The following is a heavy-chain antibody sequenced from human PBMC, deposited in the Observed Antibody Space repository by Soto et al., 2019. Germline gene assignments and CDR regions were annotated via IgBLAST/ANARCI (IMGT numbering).Heavy chain of an antibody. J-gene: IGHJ4*02. CDR3: AKDLRFGDFDY. V-gene: IGHV3-30*18. CDR1: GFTFSSYG. Sequence: QVQLVESGGGVVQPGRSLRLSCAASGFTFSSYGMHWDRQAPGKGLEWVAVISSDGSTKYYADSVKGRFTISRDNSKNTLYLQMNSLIAEDMAVYYCAKDLRFGDFDYWGQGTLVTVCS. D-gene: IGHD3-10*01. CDR2: ISSDGSTK.